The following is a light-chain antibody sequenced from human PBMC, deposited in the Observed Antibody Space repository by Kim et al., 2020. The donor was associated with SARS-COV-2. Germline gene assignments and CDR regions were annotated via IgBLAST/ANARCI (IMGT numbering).Light chain of an antibody. CDR1: QDIRNY. J-gene: IGKJ2*01. CDR2: TAS. Sequence: ASVGNSVTITGQAMQDIRNYLAWFQQKPGKAPKSLIYTASRLQSGVPSKFSGSGSGTDFTLTICSLQPEDVATYYSQQYDSYPYTSGQGTKLEI. V-gene: IGKV1-16*02. CDR3: QQYDSYPYT.